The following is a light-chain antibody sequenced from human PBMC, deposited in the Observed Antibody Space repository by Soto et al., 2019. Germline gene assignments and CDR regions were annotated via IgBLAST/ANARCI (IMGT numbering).Light chain of an antibody. CDR2: SNN. CDR1: SSNIGSET. Sequence: QSVLTQPPSASGTPGQRVTISCSGSSSNIGSETVNWYQQLPGTAPKLLINSNNKLPSGVPDRFSVSKSGTSASLAIGGLQSEDEADYYCAAWDDSLNGWVFGGGTKVTVL. CDR3: AAWDDSLNGWV. V-gene: IGLV1-44*01. J-gene: IGLJ3*02.